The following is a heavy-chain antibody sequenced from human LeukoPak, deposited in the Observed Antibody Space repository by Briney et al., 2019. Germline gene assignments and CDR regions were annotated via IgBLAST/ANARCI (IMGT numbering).Heavy chain of an antibody. D-gene: IGHD7-27*01. CDR1: GGTFRGYY. V-gene: IGHV4-34*01. Sequence: SETLSLTCAVYGGTFRGYYWSWLRQPPGRGLEWIGEIHYTGATNYKPSLKSRVTISGDPSKNQVSLRLYSVTAADTAVYYCARGVLGPYYFDLWGRGTLVTVSS. J-gene: IGHJ2*01. CDR3: ARGVLGPYYFDL. CDR2: IHYTGAT.